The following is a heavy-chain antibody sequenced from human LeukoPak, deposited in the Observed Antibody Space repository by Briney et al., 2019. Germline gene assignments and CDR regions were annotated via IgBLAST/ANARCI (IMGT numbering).Heavy chain of an antibody. CDR2: ISGSGGST. V-gene: IGHV3-23*01. Sequence: GGSLRLSCAASGFTFSSYAMSWVRQAPGKGLEWVSAISGSGGSTYYADSVKGRFTNSRDNSKNTLYLQMNSLRAEDTAVYYCAKDGEQQLVVWWDWGQGTLVTVSS. CDR3: AKDGEQQLVVWWD. CDR1: GFTFSSYA. D-gene: IGHD6-13*01. J-gene: IGHJ4*02.